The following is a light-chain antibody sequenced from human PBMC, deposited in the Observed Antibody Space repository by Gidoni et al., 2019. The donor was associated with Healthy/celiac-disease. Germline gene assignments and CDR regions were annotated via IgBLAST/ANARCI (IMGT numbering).Light chain of an antibody. CDR1: NVGDKY. CDR3: QAWDSSTV. Sequence: SSELTQPPSVSVSPGQTASITCSGDNVGDKYACWYQQKPGQSSVLVIDQENNRPSGIPERFSGSNSGNTATLTSSGTKAMDEADYYWQAWDSSTVFGGGTKLTVL. CDR2: QEN. V-gene: IGLV3-1*01. J-gene: IGLJ2*01.